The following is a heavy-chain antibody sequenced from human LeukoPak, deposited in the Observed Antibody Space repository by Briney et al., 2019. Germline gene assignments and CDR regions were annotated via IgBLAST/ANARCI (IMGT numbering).Heavy chain of an antibody. CDR3: AREGYYGSGSPPSLYFDY. D-gene: IGHD3-10*01. J-gene: IGHJ4*02. CDR2: TSSDLNVK. CDR1: GFTFSNYA. Sequence: PGGSLRHSCSASGFTFSNYAIHWVRQAPGKGLEWVAVTSSDLNVKLYADSVKGRFTISRDNSRSTLYLQMNSLRPEDTAIYYCAREGYYGSGSPPSLYFDYWGQGTLVTVSS. V-gene: IGHV3-30-3*01.